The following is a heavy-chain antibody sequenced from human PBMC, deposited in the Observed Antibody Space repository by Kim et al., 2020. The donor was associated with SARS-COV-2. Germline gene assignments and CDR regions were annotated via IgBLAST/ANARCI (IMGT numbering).Heavy chain of an antibody. CDR1: GYTFTSYG. V-gene: IGHV1-18*01. CDR2: ISAYNGNT. CDR3: ARDGGLRYFDWLLTPNNWFDP. Sequence: ASVKVSCKASGYTFTSYGISWVRQAPGQGLEWMGWISAYNGNTNYAQKLQGRVTMTTDTSTSTAYMELRSLRSDDTAVYYCARDGGLRYFDWLLTPNNWFDPWGQGTLVTVSS. J-gene: IGHJ5*02. D-gene: IGHD3-9*01.